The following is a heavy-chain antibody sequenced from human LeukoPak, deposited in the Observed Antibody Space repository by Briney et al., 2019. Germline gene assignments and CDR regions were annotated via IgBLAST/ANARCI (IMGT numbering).Heavy chain of an antibody. J-gene: IGHJ4*02. CDR2: IGRIETPM. Sequence: GSLRLSCTASGFTFSDYYMSWIRQAPGKGLEWVSDIGRIETPMNYADPVKGRFTISRDNAKNSLYLDMTSLRGEDTAVYYCARMKEAAAATFEFWGQGSLVTVSS. V-gene: IGHV3-11*01. CDR1: GFTFSDYY. D-gene: IGHD6-13*01. CDR3: ARMKEAAAATFEF.